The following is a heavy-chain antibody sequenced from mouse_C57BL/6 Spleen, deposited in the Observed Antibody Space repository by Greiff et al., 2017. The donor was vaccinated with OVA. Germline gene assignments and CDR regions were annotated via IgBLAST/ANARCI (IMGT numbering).Heavy chain of an antibody. CDR1: GYTFTSYW. CDR3: ARSPQATFMDY. J-gene: IGHJ4*01. CDR2: IYPSDSET. V-gene: IGHV1-61*01. D-gene: IGHD3-2*02. Sequence: QVQLQQPGAELVRPGSSVKLSCKASGYTFTSYWMAWVKQRPGQGLEWIGNIYPSDSETHYNQKFKDKATLTVDKSSSTAYMQLSSLTSEDSAVYYCARSPQATFMDYWGQGTSVTVSS.